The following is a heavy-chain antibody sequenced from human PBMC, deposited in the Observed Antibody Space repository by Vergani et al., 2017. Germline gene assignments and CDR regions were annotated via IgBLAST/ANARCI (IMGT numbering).Heavy chain of an antibody. Sequence: EVQLLESGGGLVQPGGSLRLSCAASGFTFSSYAMSWVRQAPGKGLEWVSAISGSGGSTYYADSVKGRFTISRDNSKNTLYLQMNSLRAEDQAVYYCAKDXSGWTDYYYYYMDVWGKGTTVTVSS. CDR1: GFTFSSYA. V-gene: IGHV3-23*01. CDR3: AKDXSGWTDYYYYYMDV. CDR2: ISGSGGST. J-gene: IGHJ6*03. D-gene: IGHD6-19*01.